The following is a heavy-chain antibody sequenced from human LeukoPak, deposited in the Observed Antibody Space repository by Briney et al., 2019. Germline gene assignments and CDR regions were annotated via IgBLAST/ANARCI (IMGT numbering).Heavy chain of an antibody. CDR3: ARDRIISGYSYGLYYFDY. Sequence: ASVKVSCKASGYTFTGYYMHWVRQAPGQGLEWMGWINPNSGGTNYAQKFQGRVTMTTDTSTSSAYMELRSLRSDDTAVYYCARDRIISGYSYGLYYFDYWGQGTLVTVSS. V-gene: IGHV1-2*02. D-gene: IGHD5-18*01. J-gene: IGHJ4*02. CDR1: GYTFTGYY. CDR2: INPNSGGT.